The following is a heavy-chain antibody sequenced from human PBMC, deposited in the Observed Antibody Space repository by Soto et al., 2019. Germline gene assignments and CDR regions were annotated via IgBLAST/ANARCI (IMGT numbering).Heavy chain of an antibody. J-gene: IGHJ6*02. V-gene: IGHV5-10-1*01. D-gene: IGHD3-10*01. CDR1: GYNFTSYW. CDR2: IDPSDSYT. Sequence: GESLKISCKGSGYNFTSYWINWVRQMPGKGLEWMGRIDPSDSYTNYSPSFQGHVTISTDKSTSSAYLQWNSLKASDTAIYYCARPQPYYYGSGRTYGMDVWGQGTTVTVSS. CDR3: ARPQPYYYGSGRTYGMDV.